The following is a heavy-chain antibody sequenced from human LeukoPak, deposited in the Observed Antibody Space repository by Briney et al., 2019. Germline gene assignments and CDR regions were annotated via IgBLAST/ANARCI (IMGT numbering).Heavy chain of an antibody. D-gene: IGHD1-14*01. CDR3: ARLTPTGPSPHAFGI. J-gene: IGHJ3*02. CDR1: GGSICSDY. Sequence: SETLSLTCPVSGGSICSDYYNWIRQPPGKGLEWIGYIYYSGSTNYNPSLKSRLTISVDTSKNQFSLKLSSVTAADTAVYFCARLTPTGPSPHAFGIWEKETIVTVSS. V-gene: IGHV4-59*08. CDR2: IYYSGST.